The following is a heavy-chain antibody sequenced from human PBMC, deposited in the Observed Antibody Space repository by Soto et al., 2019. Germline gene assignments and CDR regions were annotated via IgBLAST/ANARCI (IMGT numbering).Heavy chain of an antibody. D-gene: IGHD1-7*01. V-gene: IGHV1-3*01. CDR1: GYTFTSCS. CDR3: ARNWNYVLGFYGMDV. CDR2: INAGNGNT. J-gene: IGHJ6*02. Sequence: ASVNVSCKSSGYTFTSCSIHWVRQAPGQRLEWMGWINAGNGNTKYSQKFQGRVTITRDTSASTAYMELSSLRSEDTAVYYCARNWNYVLGFYGMDVWGQGTTVTVSS.